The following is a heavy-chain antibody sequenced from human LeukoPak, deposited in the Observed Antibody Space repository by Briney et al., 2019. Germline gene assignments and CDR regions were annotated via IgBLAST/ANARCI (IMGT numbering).Heavy chain of an antibody. CDR2: ISSGSTI. CDR1: GFTFSSYE. CDR3: ARETPGSRVFDS. D-gene: IGHD1-14*01. J-gene: IGHJ4*02. V-gene: IGHV3-48*03. Sequence: GGSLRLSCAASGFTFSSYEMNWVRQAPGKGLEWVSYISSGSTIYYADSVKGRFTISRDNAKNSLYLQMNSLRADDTAVYYCARETPGSRVFDSWGQGTLVTVSS.